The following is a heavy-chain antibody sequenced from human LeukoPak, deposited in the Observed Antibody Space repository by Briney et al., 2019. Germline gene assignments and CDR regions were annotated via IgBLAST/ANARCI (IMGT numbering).Heavy chain of an antibody. CDR2: IRGSGGGT. CDR3: VKARMPHCGTDCLES. D-gene: IGHD2-21*02. Sequence: GESLGLSCAASGLTFSNYGMSWVRQAPGKGLEWVSVIRGSGGGTYYADSVKGRFTISRDSSKNTVYLQMNSLRAEDTAVYYCVKARMPHCGTDCLESWGQGTLVTVSS. J-gene: IGHJ4*02. CDR1: GLTFSNYG. V-gene: IGHV3-23*01.